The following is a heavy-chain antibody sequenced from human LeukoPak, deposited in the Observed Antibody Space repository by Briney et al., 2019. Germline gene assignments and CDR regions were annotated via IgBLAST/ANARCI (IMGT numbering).Heavy chain of an antibody. CDR1: GYTFTGYY. D-gene: IGHD6-19*01. CDR2: INPNSGGT. V-gene: IGHV1-2*02. Sequence: GASVKVSCKASGYTFTGYYMHWVRQAPGQGLEWMGWINPNSGGTNYAQKFQGRVTMTRDTSISTAYMELSRLRSDDTAVYYCARGSSSGWYSNYYYYYYVDVWGKGTTVTISS. J-gene: IGHJ6*03. CDR3: ARGSSSGWYSNYYYYYYVDV.